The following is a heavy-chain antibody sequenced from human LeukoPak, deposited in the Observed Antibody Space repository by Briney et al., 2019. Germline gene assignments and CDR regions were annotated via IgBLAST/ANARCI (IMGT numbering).Heavy chain of an antibody. Sequence: GGSLRLSCAASGFTFSNYWMTWVRQAPGKGLEWVANIKQDGSEKYYVDSVKGRITISRDNAKNSLYLQMNSLRAEDTAVYYCARSLSVRGVMSYWGQGTLVTVSS. CDR1: GFTFSNYW. J-gene: IGHJ4*02. CDR3: ARSLSVRGVMSY. V-gene: IGHV3-7*01. D-gene: IGHD3-10*01. CDR2: IKQDGSEK.